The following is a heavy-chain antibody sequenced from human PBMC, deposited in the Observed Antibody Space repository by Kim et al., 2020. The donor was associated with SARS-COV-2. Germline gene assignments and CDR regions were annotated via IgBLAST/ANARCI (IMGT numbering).Heavy chain of an antibody. CDR3: ARDNTRWSMDV. V-gene: IGHV1-46*01. CDR1: GYTFISHK. Sequence: ASVKVSCKASGYTFISHKMHWVRQAPGHGLEWMGIITPVDVITSYAQKFQGRVTMTRDTSTSAVYVELSSLRSDDTATYYCARDNTRWSMDVWGQGTTVTVSS. J-gene: IGHJ6*02. CDR2: ITPVDVIT. D-gene: IGHD2-2*01.